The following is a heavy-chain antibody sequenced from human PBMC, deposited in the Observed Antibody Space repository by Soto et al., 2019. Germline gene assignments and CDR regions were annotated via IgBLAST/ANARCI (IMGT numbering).Heavy chain of an antibody. D-gene: IGHD3-22*01. CDR3: ARDGTLYDSSGYYSLH. J-gene: IGHJ4*02. Sequence: QVQLVQSGAEVKKPGSSVKVSCKASGGTFSRYAISWVRQAPGQGLEWMGGIIPMFGTANYAQKFQGRVTITAHESTNTADMEVRSLSSEATAVYYSARDGTLYDSSGYYSLHWGQGTLVTVSS. CDR1: GGTFSRYA. V-gene: IGHV1-69*01. CDR2: IIPMFGTA.